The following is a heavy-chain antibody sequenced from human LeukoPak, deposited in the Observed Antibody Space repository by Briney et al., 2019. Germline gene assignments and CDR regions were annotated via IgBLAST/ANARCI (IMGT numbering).Heavy chain of an antibody. J-gene: IGHJ4*02. CDR1: GFTFRTYW. CDR3: ARALVGDGASAY. Sequence: PGGSLRLSCAASGFTFRTYWMSWARQAPGKGLECVANINQDGSEKSYVDSVKGRFSISRDNAKNSLYLEMNNLRAQDTAVYYCARALVGDGASAYWGQGNLVTVSS. D-gene: IGHD4/OR15-4a*01. V-gene: IGHV3-7*05. CDR2: INQDGSEK.